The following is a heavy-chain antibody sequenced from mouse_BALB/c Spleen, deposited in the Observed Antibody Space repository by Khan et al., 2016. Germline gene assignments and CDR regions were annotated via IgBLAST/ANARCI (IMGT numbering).Heavy chain of an antibody. CDR1: GFDFSRYW. CDR2: INLDSSTI. CDR3: ARWSSSSYAMDY. Sequence: EVQLQESGGGLLQPGGSLKVSCAASGFDFSRYWMSWVRQVPGKGLEWIGEINLDSSTINYTPSLKDKFIIYRDNAKNTLYLQMSKVRSEDTALYYCARWSSSSYAMDYWGQGPSVSV. D-gene: IGHD1-1*01. J-gene: IGHJ4*01. V-gene: IGHV4-1*02.